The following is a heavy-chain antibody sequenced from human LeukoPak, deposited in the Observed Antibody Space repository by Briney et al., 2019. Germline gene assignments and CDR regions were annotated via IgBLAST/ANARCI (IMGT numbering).Heavy chain of an antibody. J-gene: IGHJ4*02. CDR2: ISSSSSYI. Sequence: GGSLRLSCAASGFTFSSYSMNWVRQAPGKGLEWVSSISSSSSYIYYADSVKGRFTISRDNSKNTLYLQMNSLRAEDTAVYYCAKDKTRTLDYWGQGTLVTVSS. CDR1: GFTFSSYS. CDR3: AKDKTRTLDY. D-gene: IGHD1-14*01. V-gene: IGHV3-21*01.